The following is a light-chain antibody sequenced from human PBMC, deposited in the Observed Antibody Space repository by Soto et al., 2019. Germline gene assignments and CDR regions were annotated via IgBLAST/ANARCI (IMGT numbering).Light chain of an antibody. CDR3: QQCNSYPWT. J-gene: IGKJ1*01. CDR2: KAS. V-gene: IGKV1-5*03. Sequence: DIQMTQSPSTLSGSVGDRVTITFRASQTISSWLAWYQQKPGKAPKLLIYKASTLKSGVPSRFSGSGSGTEFTLTISSLQPDDFATYYCQQCNSYPWTFGQGTKVDI. CDR1: QTISSW.